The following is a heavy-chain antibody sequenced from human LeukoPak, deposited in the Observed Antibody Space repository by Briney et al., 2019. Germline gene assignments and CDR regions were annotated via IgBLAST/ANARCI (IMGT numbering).Heavy chain of an antibody. CDR3: ATNTVKAYFDY. CDR2: ISGSGGST. J-gene: IGHJ4*02. D-gene: IGHD4-17*01. CDR1: GFTFSSYA. V-gene: IGHV3-23*01. Sequence: GGSLRLACAASGFTFSSYAMSWVRQAPGKGLEWVSAISGSGGSTYYADSVKGRFTISRDNSKNTLYLQMNSLRAEDTAVYYCATNTVKAYFDYWGQGTLVTVSS.